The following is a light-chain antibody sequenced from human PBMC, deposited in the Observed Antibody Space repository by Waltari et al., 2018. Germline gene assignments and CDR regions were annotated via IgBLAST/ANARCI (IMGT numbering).Light chain of an antibody. J-gene: IGKJ4*01. Sequence: EIVLTQSPGTLSLSPGERATLSCRASESVSSSYLAWYQQKPGQAPRLLIYDASSRATGFPDRFSGRGSGTDFTLTISRLEPEDFAVYYCQQYGSSPFTFGGGTKVEIK. CDR3: QQYGSSPFT. V-gene: IGKV3-20*01. CDR1: ESVSSSY. CDR2: DAS.